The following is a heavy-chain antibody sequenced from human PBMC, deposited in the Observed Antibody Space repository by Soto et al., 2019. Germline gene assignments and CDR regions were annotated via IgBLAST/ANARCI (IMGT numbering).Heavy chain of an antibody. V-gene: IGHV3-30*04. Sequence: VGSLRLSCAASGFTFSSYAMHWVRQAPGKGLEWLAVISYDGREKYYADSAKGRFTISRDSSKNTAYLQMNSLRAEDTAVYYCARDPLVVTGSFVDYWGQGTLVTVSS. CDR2: ISYDGREK. J-gene: IGHJ4*02. D-gene: IGHD2-21*02. CDR1: GFTFSSYA. CDR3: ARDPLVVTGSFVDY.